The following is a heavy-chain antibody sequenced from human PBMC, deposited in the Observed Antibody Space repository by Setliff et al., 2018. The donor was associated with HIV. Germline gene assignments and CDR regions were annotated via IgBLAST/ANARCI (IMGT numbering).Heavy chain of an antibody. CDR3: ASSIPTEQGPWFDP. J-gene: IGHJ5*02. D-gene: IGHD4-17*01. Sequence: SVKVSCKASGYTFTGYYMHWVRQAPGQGLEWMGRINPIFGTPNYAQKFKGRLTITADESTSTVYMELSSLRSEDTAVYYCASSIPTEQGPWFDPWGQGTLVTVS. CDR1: GYTFTGYY. V-gene: IGHV1-69*13. CDR2: INPIFGTP.